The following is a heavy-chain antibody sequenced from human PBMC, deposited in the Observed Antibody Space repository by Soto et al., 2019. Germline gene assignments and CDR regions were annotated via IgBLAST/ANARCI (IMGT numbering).Heavy chain of an antibody. CDR3: AEGYYFDY. J-gene: IGHJ4*02. Sequence: QVQLVESGGGVVQPGRSLRLSCAASGFTFSSYGMHWARQAPGKGLEWVAVISYDGSNKYYADSVKGRFTISRDNSKNTLYLQMNSLRAEDTAVYYCAEGYYFDYLGQGTLVTVSS. CDR2: ISYDGSNK. V-gene: IGHV3-30*18. CDR1: GFTFSSYG.